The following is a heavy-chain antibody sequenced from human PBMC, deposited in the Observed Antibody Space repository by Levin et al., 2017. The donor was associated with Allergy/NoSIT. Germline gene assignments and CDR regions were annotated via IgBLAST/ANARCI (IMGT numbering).Heavy chain of an antibody. J-gene: IGHJ4*02. Sequence: GESLKISCTVSGFTFGDYAMKWFRQAPGKGLEWVSFIRSNAHGGTTEYAASVKCRFTMSRDDSKSIVYVHMNSLKTEDTAVYFCTRVLVAAVPRLDYWGQGTLVTVSS. CDR1: GFTFGDYA. CDR2: IRSNAHGGTT. CDR3: TRVLVAAVPRLDY. V-gene: IGHV3-49*03. D-gene: IGHD2-2*01.